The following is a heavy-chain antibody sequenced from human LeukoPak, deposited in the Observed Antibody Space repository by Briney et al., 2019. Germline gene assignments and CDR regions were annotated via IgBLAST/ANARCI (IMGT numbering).Heavy chain of an antibody. CDR1: GFTFSSYG. V-gene: IGHV3-30*18. D-gene: IGHD2-2*01. J-gene: IGHJ4*02. CDR2: ISYDGSNK. CDR3: AKDRDIVVVPAASFFDY. Sequence: QPGRSLRLSCAASGFTFSSYGMRWVRQAPGKGLEWVAVISYDGSNKYYADSVKGRFTIPRDNSKNTLYLQMNSLRAEDTAVYYCAKDRDIVVVPAASFFDYWGQGTLVTVSS.